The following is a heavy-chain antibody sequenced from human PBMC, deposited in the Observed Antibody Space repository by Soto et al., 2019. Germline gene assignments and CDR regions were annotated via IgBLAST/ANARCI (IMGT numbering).Heavy chain of an antibody. V-gene: IGHV3-7*03. CDR3: ARDTGGVWGTLDY. Sequence: GGSLRLSCAASGFTFSSYWMNWVRQAPGKGLEWVANIKQDGSEKYYVDSVKGRFTISRDNAKNSLYLQMNSLRAEDTAVYYCARDTGGVWGTLDYWGQGTLVTVSS. D-gene: IGHD3-16*01. CDR2: IKQDGSEK. CDR1: GFTFSSYW. J-gene: IGHJ4*02.